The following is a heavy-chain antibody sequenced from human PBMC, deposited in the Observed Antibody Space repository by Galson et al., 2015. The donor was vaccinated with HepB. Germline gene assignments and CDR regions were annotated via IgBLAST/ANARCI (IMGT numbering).Heavy chain of an antibody. CDR2: IIPIFGTA. D-gene: IGHD1-26*01. J-gene: IGHJ4*02. CDR3: ATSGREWELQPLVGFDY. CDR1: GGTFSSYA. V-gene: IGHV1-69*13. Sequence: SVKVSCKASGGTFSSYAISWVRQAPGQGLEWMGGIIPIFGTANYAQKFQGRVTITADESTSTAYMELSSLRSEDTAVYYCATSGREWELQPLVGFDYWGQGTLVTVSS.